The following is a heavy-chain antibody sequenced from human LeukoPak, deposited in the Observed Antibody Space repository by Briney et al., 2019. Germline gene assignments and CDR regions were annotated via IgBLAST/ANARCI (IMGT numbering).Heavy chain of an antibody. D-gene: IGHD6-25*01. CDR1: GGSISSYY. J-gene: IGHJ3*02. V-gene: IGHV4-59*01. CDR2: IYYSGST. CDR3: ASSPYRYSSGFVNAFDI. Sequence: SETLSLTCTVSGGSISSYYWSWIRQPPGKGLEWIGYIYYSGSTNYNPSLKSRVTISVDTSKNQFSLKLSSVTAADTAVYYCASSPYRYSSGFVNAFDIWGQGTMVTVSS.